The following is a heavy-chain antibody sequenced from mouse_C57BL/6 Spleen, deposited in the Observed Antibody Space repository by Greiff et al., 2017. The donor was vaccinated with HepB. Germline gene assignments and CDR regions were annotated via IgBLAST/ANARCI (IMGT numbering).Heavy chain of an antibody. CDR3: ARHPVVAPYAMDY. V-gene: IGHV2-6-1*01. CDR2: IWSDGST. CDR1: GFSLTSYG. Sequence: VQLVESGPGLVAPSQSLSITCTVSGFSLTSYGVHWVRQPPGKGLEWLVVIWSDGSTTYNSALKSRLSISEDNSKSQVFLKMNSRQTDDTAMYYCARHPVVAPYAMDYWGQGTSVTVAS. J-gene: IGHJ4*01. D-gene: IGHD1-1*01.